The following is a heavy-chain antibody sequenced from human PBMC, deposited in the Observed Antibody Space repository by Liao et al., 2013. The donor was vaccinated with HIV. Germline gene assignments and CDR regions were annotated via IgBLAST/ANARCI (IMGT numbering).Heavy chain of an antibody. Sequence: QHLLQESGPPLVKPSETLSLTCNVSGGSISTSAFYWGWVRQTPGKGLEWIGSSYYDGKPYYSPSLKSRVTVTVDTSNNQIFLNLTSVTAADTAVYYCARDPYTIFGVVTIHGEILIFWGQGIRVTVSS. V-gene: IGHV4-39*07. CDR2: SYYDGKP. CDR1: GGSISTSAFY. J-gene: IGHJ3*01. D-gene: IGHD3-3*01. CDR3: ARDPYTIFGVVTIHGEILIF.